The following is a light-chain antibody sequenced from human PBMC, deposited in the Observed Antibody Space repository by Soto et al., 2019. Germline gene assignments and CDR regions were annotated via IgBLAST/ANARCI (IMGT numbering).Light chain of an antibody. CDR3: QQYGSSPPYT. Sequence: EIVLTQSPGTLSLSPGERATLSCRASQSVISNYLAWYQQKPGQAPRLLIYGASCRATGIPDRFSGSGSGTHFTHTISRLEPEDFAVYYCQQYGSSPPYTFGQGTKLEI. CDR1: QSVISNY. J-gene: IGKJ2*01. CDR2: GAS. V-gene: IGKV3-20*01.